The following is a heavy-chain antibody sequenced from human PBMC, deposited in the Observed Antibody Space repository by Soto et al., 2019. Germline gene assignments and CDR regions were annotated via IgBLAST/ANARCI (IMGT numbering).Heavy chain of an antibody. J-gene: IGHJ6*02. D-gene: IGHD2-2*01. CDR1: GESVSSDSAA. V-gene: IGHV6-1*01. CDR3: ARGEGFSSTSNTCPVYNGLDV. Sequence: SQTLSLPCAIYGESVSSDSAAWSWIRQSPSRGLEWLGRTYYKSKWYNDYAVSVKSRLSINPDTSKNQFSLQLNSVTPDDSAVYYGARGEGFSSTSNTCPVYNGLDVWGQGTTVTVSS. CDR2: TYYKSKWYN.